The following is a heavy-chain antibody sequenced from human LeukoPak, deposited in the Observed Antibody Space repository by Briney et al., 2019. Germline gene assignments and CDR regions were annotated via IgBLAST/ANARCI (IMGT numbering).Heavy chain of an antibody. CDR3: ARGIYDYALDF. CDR2: ISASGSNT. CDR1: GFTFNKHA. D-gene: IGHD4/OR15-4a*01. V-gene: IGHV3-23*01. J-gene: IGHJ4*02. Sequence: PGGSLRLSCAASGFTFNKHAMTWVRQAPGKGLEWVSLISASGSNTYYAGSVKGRFIISRDNSKNTLNLQMSNLRAEDTALYYCARGIYDYALDFWGQGALVTVSS.